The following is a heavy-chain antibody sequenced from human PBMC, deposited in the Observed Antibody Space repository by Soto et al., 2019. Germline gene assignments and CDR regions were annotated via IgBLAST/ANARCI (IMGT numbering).Heavy chain of an antibody. CDR3: AHRGGSGSYRWFAP. Sequence: QITLKESGPPLVKPTQTLTLTCTFSGFSLSTSGVGVGWIRQPPGKALEWLALNYWDDDKRNSPSLKSRLTITQDTSKTQAVLIMTNMDPVDTATYYSAHRGGSGSYRWFAPWGQGILLTVSS. V-gene: IGHV2-5*02. CDR2: NYWDDDK. CDR1: GFSLSTSGVG. D-gene: IGHD1-26*01. J-gene: IGHJ5*02.